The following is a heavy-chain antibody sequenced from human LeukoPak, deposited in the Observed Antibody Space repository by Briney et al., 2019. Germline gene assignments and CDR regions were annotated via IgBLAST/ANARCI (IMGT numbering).Heavy chain of an antibody. CDR3: ARPDMVRGGIGAFDI. V-gene: IGHV7-4-1*02. CDR2: INTNTGNP. CDR1: GYTFTSYA. Sequence: ASVKVSCKASGYTFTSYAMNWVRQAPGQGLEWMGWINTNTGNPTYAQGFTGRIVFSLDTSVSTAYLQISSLKAEDTAVYYCARPDMVRGGIGAFDIWGQGTMVTVSS. D-gene: IGHD3-10*01. J-gene: IGHJ3*02.